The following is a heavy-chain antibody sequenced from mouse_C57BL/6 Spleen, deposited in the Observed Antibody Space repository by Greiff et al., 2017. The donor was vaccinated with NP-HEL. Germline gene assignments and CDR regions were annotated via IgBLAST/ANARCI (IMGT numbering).Heavy chain of an antibody. V-gene: IGHV1-5*01. CDR1: GYTFTSYW. CDR2: IYPGNSDT. CDR3: TSRLYYDYDKDY. J-gene: IGHJ2*01. Sequence: EVQLQQSGTVLARPGASVKMSCKTSGYTFTSYWMHWVKQRPGQGLEWIGAIYPGNSDTSYNQKFKGKAKLTAVTSASTASMELSSLTNEDSAVYYCTSRLYYDYDKDYWGQGTTLTVSS. D-gene: IGHD2-4*01.